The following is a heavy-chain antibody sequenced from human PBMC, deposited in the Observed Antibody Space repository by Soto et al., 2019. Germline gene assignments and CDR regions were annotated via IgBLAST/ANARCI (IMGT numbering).Heavy chain of an antibody. CDR1: GASMSDYY. J-gene: IGHJ4*02. V-gene: IGHV4-59*01. CDR3: ARSGHVFAGVF. Sequence: SETLSLTCTVSGASMSDYYGSWIRQSPGKGLEHIGYLHYSGSANYNPSLKSRVTISMDRSKNQFSLDLKSMTAADTATYYCARSGHVFAGVFWGQGILVTVS. CDR2: LHYSGSA. D-gene: IGHD3-16*01.